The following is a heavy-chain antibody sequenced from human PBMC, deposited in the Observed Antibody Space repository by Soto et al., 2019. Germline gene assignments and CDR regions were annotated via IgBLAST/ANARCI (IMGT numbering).Heavy chain of an antibody. CDR2: IYYSGST. Sequence: SETLSLTCTVSGGSISSSSYFWGWIRQPPGKGLEWIGSIYYSGSTYYNPSLKSRVTISVDTSKNQFSLKLSSVTAADTAVYFCVRGVLSWGQGTLVTVSS. J-gene: IGHJ1*01. CDR1: GGSISSSSYF. V-gene: IGHV4-39*07. CDR3: VRGVLS. D-gene: IGHD3-10*01.